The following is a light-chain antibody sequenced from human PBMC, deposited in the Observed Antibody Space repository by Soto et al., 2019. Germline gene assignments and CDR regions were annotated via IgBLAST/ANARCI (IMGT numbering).Light chain of an antibody. CDR1: QSVSSY. V-gene: IGKV3-11*01. J-gene: IGKJ5*01. CDR2: GAS. CDR3: PQRRHWTQEIT. Sequence: EIVLTQSPATLSLSPGERATLSCRASQSVSSYLAWYQQKPGQAPRLLIYGASSRATGIPDRFSGSGSGTDFNLRLPSLEPEDFELYYCPQRRHWTQEITSGQGTR.